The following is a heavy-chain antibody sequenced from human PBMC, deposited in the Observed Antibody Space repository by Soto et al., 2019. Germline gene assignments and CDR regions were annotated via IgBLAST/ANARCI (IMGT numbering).Heavy chain of an antibody. Sequence: EVQLVESGGGLVQPGGSLRLSCAASGFTVSSNYMSWVRQAPGKGLEWVSVIYSGGSTYYADSVKGRFTISRDNSXNXXYLQMNSLRAEDTAVYYCARVRPKYYYDSSGYGDYWGQGTLVTVSS. D-gene: IGHD3-22*01. V-gene: IGHV3-66*01. CDR1: GFTVSSNY. CDR2: IYSGGST. CDR3: ARVRPKYYYDSSGYGDY. J-gene: IGHJ4*02.